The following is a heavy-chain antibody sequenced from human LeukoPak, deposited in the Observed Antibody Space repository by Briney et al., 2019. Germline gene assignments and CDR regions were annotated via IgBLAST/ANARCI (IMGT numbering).Heavy chain of an antibody. CDR1: GYTFTGYY. J-gene: IGHJ4*02. D-gene: IGHD5-12*01. CDR2: INPNNGGT. V-gene: IGHV1-2*04. CDR3: ARDKYTGYETFDY. Sequence: GASVKVSCKASGYTFTGYYIHWVRQAPGQGLEWMGWINPNNGGTNYAQKFQGWVTMTRDTSISTAYMELNRLTSDDTAVYYCARDKYTGYETFDYWGQGTPVTVSS.